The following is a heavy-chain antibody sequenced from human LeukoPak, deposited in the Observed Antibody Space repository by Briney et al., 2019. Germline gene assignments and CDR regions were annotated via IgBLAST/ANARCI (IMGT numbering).Heavy chain of an antibody. Sequence: ASVKVSCKASGYTFTSYGISWVRQAPGQGLEWMGWINPNSGGTNYAQKFQGWVTMTRDTSISTAYMELSRLRSDDTAVYYCARDSGGPPDAFGEANYFDYWGQGTLVTVSS. D-gene: IGHD3-10*01. CDR2: INPNSGGT. J-gene: IGHJ4*02. CDR3: ARDSGGPPDAFGEANYFDY. CDR1: GYTFTSYG. V-gene: IGHV1-2*04.